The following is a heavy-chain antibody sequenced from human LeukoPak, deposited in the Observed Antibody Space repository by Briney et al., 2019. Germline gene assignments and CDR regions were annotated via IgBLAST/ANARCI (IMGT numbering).Heavy chain of an antibody. D-gene: IGHD5-12*01. V-gene: IGHV3-30*18. CDR2: ISYDGSNK. J-gene: IGHJ4*02. CDR3: AKRGSGYDYGSLDY. Sequence: HPGGSLRLSCAASGFTFSSYGMHWVRQAPGKGLEWVAVISYDGSNKYYADSVKGRFTISRDNSKNTLYLQMNSLRAEDTAVYYCAKRGSGYDYGSLDYWGQGSLVTVSS. CDR1: GFTFSSYG.